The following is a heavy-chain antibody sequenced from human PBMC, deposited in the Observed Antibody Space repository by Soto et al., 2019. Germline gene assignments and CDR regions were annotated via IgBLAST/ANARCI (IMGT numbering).Heavy chain of an antibody. D-gene: IGHD2-2*01. V-gene: IGHV3-9*01. CDR3: AKGQYPLGYLDY. CDR1: GFTFGDYA. CDR2: ISWTSDSI. Sequence: SLRLSCAASGFTFGDYAMHWVRQAPGKGLEWVSGISWTSDSIGYVDSVQGRFTISRDNAKNSLYLQLNSLRPEDTALYYCAKGQYPLGYLDYWGQGTLVTVSS. J-gene: IGHJ4*02.